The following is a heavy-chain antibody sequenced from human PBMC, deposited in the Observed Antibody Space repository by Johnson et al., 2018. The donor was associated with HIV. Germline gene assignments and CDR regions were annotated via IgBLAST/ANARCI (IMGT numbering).Heavy chain of an antibody. CDR3: VKLPVAPSYGAFDI. J-gene: IGHJ3*02. CDR2: IGTAGDT. D-gene: IGHD6-19*01. CDR1: GFTFSSYD. Sequence: EKLVESGGGLVQPGGSLRLSCAASGFTFSSYDMHWVRQGTGKGLEWVSAIGTAGDTYYPGSVKGRFTISRDNSKNTLYLQMNSLSAEDTAVYYCVKLPVAPSYGAFDIWGQGTMVTVSS. V-gene: IGHV3-13*01.